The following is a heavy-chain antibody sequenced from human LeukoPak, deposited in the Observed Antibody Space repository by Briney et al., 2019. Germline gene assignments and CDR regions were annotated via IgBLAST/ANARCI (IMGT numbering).Heavy chain of an antibody. J-gene: IGHJ4*02. CDR3: AGHNWNY. Sequence: GGSLSLSCAASGFTFSSYGMHWVRQAPGRGLEWVAVISYDGSNKYYADSVKGRFTISRDNSKNTLYLQMNSLRAEDTAVYYCAGHNWNYWGQGTLVTVSS. D-gene: IGHD1-20*01. V-gene: IGHV3-30*03. CDR2: ISYDGSNK. CDR1: GFTFSSYG.